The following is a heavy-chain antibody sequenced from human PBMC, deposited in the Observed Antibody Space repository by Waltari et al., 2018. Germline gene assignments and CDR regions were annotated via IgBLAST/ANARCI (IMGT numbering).Heavy chain of an antibody. CDR3: ARESCGEKWFLYYYYYGMDV. D-gene: IGHD3-22*01. CDR2: IKQDGSEK. V-gene: IGHV3-7*01. CDR1: GFTFSSYW. J-gene: IGHJ6*02. Sequence: EVQLVESGGGLVQPGGSLRLSCAASGFTFSSYWMSWVRQAPGKGLEWVANIKQDGSEKYYVDSVKGRFTISRDNAKNSLYLQMNSLRAEDTAVYYCARESCGEKWFLYYYYYGMDVWGQGTTVTVSS.